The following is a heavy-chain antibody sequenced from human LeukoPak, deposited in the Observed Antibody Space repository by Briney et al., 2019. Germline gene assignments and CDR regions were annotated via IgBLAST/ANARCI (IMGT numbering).Heavy chain of an antibody. V-gene: IGHV4-34*01. CDR3: ARKGGGQLVNTRRWFDP. CDR1: GGSFSGYY. Sequence: PSETLSLTCAVYGGSFSGYYWSWIRQSPGKGLEWIGEINHSGGTYYSPSLKSRVTISADTSKKQFSLKLRSVTAADTAVYYCARKGGGQLVNTRRWFDPWGQGTLVTVSS. J-gene: IGHJ5*02. D-gene: IGHD6-13*01. CDR2: INHSGGT.